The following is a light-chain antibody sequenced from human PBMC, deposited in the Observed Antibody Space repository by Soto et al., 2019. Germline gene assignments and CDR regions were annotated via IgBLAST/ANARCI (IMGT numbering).Light chain of an antibody. J-gene: IGKJ4*01. CDR3: RQYVSYPVT. Sequence: DIQMTQSPSTLSASVGDRVTITCRASQSISNSLAWYQQKPGKAPNLLIYKASSLESGVPSRFSGSGSGTEFTLTISSLQPDDVATDSCRQYVSYPVTFGGGTKVEMK. CDR1: QSISNS. V-gene: IGKV1-5*03. CDR2: KAS.